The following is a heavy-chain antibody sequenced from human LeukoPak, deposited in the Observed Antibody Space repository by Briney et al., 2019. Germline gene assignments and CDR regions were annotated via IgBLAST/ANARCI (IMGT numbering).Heavy chain of an antibody. CDR2: INPIFGTA. Sequence: SVKVSCKASGGTFSSYAISWVRQAPGQGLEWMGGINPIFGTANYAQKFQGRVTITTDESTSTAYMELSSLRSEDTTVYYCARVGSSSSGYYYYMDVWGKGTTVTVSS. V-gene: IGHV1-69*05. J-gene: IGHJ6*03. D-gene: IGHD6-6*01. CDR3: ARVGSSSSGYYYYMDV. CDR1: GGTFSSYA.